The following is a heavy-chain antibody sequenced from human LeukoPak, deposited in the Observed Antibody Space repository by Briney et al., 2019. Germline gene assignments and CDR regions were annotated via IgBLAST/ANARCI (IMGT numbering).Heavy chain of an antibody. CDR2: IYYSGST. CDR3: ALVSGTLDY. J-gene: IGHJ4*02. CDR1: GGSISSYY. V-gene: IGHV4-59*01. D-gene: IGHD1-26*01. Sequence: SETLSLTCTGSGGSISSYYWSWIRQPPGKGLEWIGYIYYSGSTNYNPSLKSRVTISVDTSKNQFSLKLSSVTAADTAVYYCALVSGTLDYWGQGTLVTVSS.